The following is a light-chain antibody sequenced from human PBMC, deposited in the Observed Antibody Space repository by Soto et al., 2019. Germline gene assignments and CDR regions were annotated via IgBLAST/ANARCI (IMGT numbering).Light chain of an antibody. CDR1: QSLLHSNGYNY. Sequence: EIVMTQSPLSLPVTPGEPVSISCRSSQSLLHSNGYNYLDWYLQKPGQSPQLLIYLGSNRASGVADRFSGSGSGTAFTLKISRVEAEDVGVYYCMQALQTPITFGQGTRLEIK. V-gene: IGKV2-28*01. CDR3: MQALQTPIT. J-gene: IGKJ5*01. CDR2: LGS.